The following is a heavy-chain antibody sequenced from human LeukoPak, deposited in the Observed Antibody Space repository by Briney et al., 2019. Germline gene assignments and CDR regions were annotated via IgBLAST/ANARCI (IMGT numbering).Heavy chain of an antibody. D-gene: IGHD1-14*01. CDR3: TRDRQVQTGFDY. Sequence: PGGSLRLSCTGSGFTFGDYAVVWFRRAPGKGLEWLGFIRTKAYHGETTEYATSVKGRFTISRDDSKGIAYLQMSSLKTEDTAVYYCTRDRQVQTGFDYWGQGTLVTVSS. V-gene: IGHV3-49*03. CDR2: IRTKAYHGETT. CDR1: GFTFGDYA. J-gene: IGHJ4*02.